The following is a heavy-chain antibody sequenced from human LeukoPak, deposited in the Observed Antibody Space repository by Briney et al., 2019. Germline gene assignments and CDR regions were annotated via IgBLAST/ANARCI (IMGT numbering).Heavy chain of an antibody. CDR2: VYPGDSET. J-gene: IGHJ3*02. CDR3: AAPGATGKSKGAFDI. D-gene: IGHD1-1*01. Sequence: GESLKISCKGSGYSFNNHWIAWVRQMPGKGLEWMGIVYPGDSETRYSPSFKGQVSISADKSISTAYLQWSSLKASDTAMNYCAAPGATGKSKGAFDIWGQGTMVTVSS. CDR1: GYSFNNHW. V-gene: IGHV5-51*01.